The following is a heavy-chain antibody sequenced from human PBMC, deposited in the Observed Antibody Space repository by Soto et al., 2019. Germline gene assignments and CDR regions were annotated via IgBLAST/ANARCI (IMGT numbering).Heavy chain of an antibody. CDR2: MNPNRGGT. V-gene: IGHV1-2*02. D-gene: IGHD6-13*01. CDR1: GYTFSGYF. Sequence: QVQLVQAGADVKKPGASVKVSCKTSGYTFSGYFMHWLRQAPGQGLEWMGWMNPNRGGTVYARNFQVRVSMTWDTSISTAYMELSRLRSDDTAIYYFSRGYYSSSCRVFDYWGQGTLVTVSS. CDR3: SRGYYSSSCRVFDY. J-gene: IGHJ4*02.